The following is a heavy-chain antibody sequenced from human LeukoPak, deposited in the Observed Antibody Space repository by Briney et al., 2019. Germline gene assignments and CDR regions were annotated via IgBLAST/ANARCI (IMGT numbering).Heavy chain of an antibody. CDR1: GGSISSYY. Sequence: SETLSLTCTVSGGSISSYYWSWIWQPPGKGLEWIGYIYYSGSTNYNPSLKSRVTISVDTSKNQFSLKLSSVTAADTAVYYCARSTVTTHGMDVWGQGTTVTVSS. J-gene: IGHJ6*02. CDR3: ARSTVTTHGMDV. D-gene: IGHD4-17*01. V-gene: IGHV4-59*01. CDR2: IYYSGST.